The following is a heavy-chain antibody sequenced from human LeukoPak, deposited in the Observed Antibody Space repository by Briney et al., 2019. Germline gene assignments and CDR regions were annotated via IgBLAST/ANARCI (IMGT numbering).Heavy chain of an antibody. CDR1: GYSISSGYY. Sequence: PSETLSLTCTVSGYSISSGYYWGWIRQPPGKGLEWIGSIYHSGRTFYNPSLKSRVTISVDTSKNQFSLKLSSVTAADTAVYYCARTANYYYNYMDGWGKGTTVTVSS. J-gene: IGHJ6*03. CDR3: ARTANYYYNYMDG. V-gene: IGHV4-38-2*02. CDR2: IYHSGRT.